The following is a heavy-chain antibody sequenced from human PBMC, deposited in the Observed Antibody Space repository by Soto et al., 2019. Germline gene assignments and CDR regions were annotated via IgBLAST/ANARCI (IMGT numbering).Heavy chain of an antibody. Sequence: PGGSLRLSCAASGFTFSSYDMNWVRQAPGKGLEWVSYISSNSYTIYYADSVKGRFTISRDNAKNSLYLQMNSLRDEDTAVYYCARESAVVAAKVYYGMDVWGQGTTVTVSS. J-gene: IGHJ6*02. D-gene: IGHD2-15*01. V-gene: IGHV3-48*02. CDR3: ARESAVVAAKVYYGMDV. CDR1: GFTFSSYD. CDR2: ISSNSYTI.